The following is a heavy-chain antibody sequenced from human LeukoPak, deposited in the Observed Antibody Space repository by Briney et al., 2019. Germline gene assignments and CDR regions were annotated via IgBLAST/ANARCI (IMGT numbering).Heavy chain of an antibody. Sequence: ASVKVSCKASGYTFTSYYMHWVRQAPGQGLEWMGIINPSGGSTSYAQKFQGRVTMTRDTSTSTVYMELSSLRSEDTAVYYCARVRWANYDFWSGYLDYWGQGTLVTVS. V-gene: IGHV1-46*01. CDR3: ARVRWANYDFWSGYLDY. D-gene: IGHD3-3*01. CDR2: INPSGGST. J-gene: IGHJ4*02. CDR1: GYTFTSYY.